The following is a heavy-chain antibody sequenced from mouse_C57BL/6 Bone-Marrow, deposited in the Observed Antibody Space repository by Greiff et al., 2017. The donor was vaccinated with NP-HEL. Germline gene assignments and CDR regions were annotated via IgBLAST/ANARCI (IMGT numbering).Heavy chain of an antibody. CDR3: ARSERDY. CDR1: GYTFTDYY. Sequence: EVQLQQSGPELVKPGASVKISCKASGYTFTDYYMNWVKQSHGKSLEWIGDINPNNGGTSYNQKFKGKATLTVDKSSSTAYIELRSLTSEDSAVYYCARSERDYWGQGTTLTVSS. V-gene: IGHV1-26*01. CDR2: INPNNGGT. J-gene: IGHJ2*01.